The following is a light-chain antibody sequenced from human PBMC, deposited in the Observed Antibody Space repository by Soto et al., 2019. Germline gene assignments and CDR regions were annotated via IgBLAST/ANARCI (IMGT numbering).Light chain of an antibody. CDR3: GAWDDSLSGWV. CDR1: RSNIGGNA. J-gene: IGLJ3*02. V-gene: IGLV1-44*01. Sequence: QSVLTQPPSVSGTPGQRVTISCSGSRSNIGGNAVTWYQQVPGTAPKLLIYANDQRPSGISDRFSGSKSSTSASLAISGLQSEDEADYYCGAWDDSLSGWVFGGGTKLTVL. CDR2: AND.